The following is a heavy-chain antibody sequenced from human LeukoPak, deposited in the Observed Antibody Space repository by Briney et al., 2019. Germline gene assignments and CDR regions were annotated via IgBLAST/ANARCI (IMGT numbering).Heavy chain of an antibody. D-gene: IGHD2-15*01. CDR2: IKSKNDGGTT. Sequence: PGGSLRLSCAASGFIFNKAWMNWVRQAPGKGPEWVGRIKSKNDGGTTDYGSPVKGRFTIPRDDSKNTLYLQMNSLITDDTAIYYCTPVMVEDRGFWGQGTLVTVSS. V-gene: IGHV3-15*01. J-gene: IGHJ4*02. CDR1: GFIFNKAW. CDR3: TPVMVEDRGF.